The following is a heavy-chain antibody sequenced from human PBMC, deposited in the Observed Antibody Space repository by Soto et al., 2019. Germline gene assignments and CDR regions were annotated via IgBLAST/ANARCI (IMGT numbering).Heavy chain of an antibody. Sequence: GGSLRLSCAASGFTFSSYGMHWVRQAPGKGLEWVAVISYDGSNKYYADSVKGRFTISRDNSKNTLYLQMNSLRAEDTAVYYCAKDRGDYDLILDYWGQGTLVTVSS. CDR3: AKDRGDYDLILDY. CDR1: GFTFSSYG. V-gene: IGHV3-30*18. D-gene: IGHD4-17*01. CDR2: ISYDGSNK. J-gene: IGHJ4*02.